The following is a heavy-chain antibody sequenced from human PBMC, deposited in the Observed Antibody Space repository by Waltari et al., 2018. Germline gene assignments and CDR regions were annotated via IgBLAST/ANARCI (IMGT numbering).Heavy chain of an antibody. J-gene: IGHJ4*02. CDR2: IYHSGST. CDR1: GYSISSGYY. Sequence: QVQLQESGPGLVKPSETLPLTCPVSGYSISSGYYRGWIRPPPGKGLEWIGSIYHSGSTYYNPSLKSRVTISVDTSKNQFSLKLSSVTAADTAVYYCARLPGSLYGDYVGYFDYWGQGTLVTVSS. D-gene: IGHD4-17*01. CDR3: ARLPGSLYGDYVGYFDY. V-gene: IGHV4-38-2*01.